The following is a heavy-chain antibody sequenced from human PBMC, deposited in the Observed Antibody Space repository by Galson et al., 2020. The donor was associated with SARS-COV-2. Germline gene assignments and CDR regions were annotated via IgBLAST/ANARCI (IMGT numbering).Heavy chain of an antibody. CDR2: ISSSSTTK. Sequence: GESLKISCVASGFSLSSYGMNWVRQAPGKGLEWISYISSSSTTKYYADSVRGRFTISRDNAKNSLYVHMNSLTVDDTAVYYCARDHGVGTPYYYMDVWGKGTTVTISS. V-gene: IGHV3-48*01. CDR3: ARDHGVGTPYYYMDV. J-gene: IGHJ6*03. D-gene: IGHD1-26*01. CDR1: GFSLSSYG.